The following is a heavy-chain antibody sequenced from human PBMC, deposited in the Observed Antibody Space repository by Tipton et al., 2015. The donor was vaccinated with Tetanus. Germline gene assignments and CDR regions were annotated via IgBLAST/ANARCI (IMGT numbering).Heavy chain of an antibody. CDR3: AKSKVSSAAPNGMDV. Sequence: SLRLSCAASGFTFSSYAMSWVRQAPGKGLEWVSAISGSGGSTYYADSVKGRFTISRDNSKNSLYLQMNSLRAEDTAVYYCAKSKVSSAAPNGMDVWGQGTTVTVSS. D-gene: IGHD2-2*01. CDR1: GFTFSSYA. V-gene: IGHV3-23*01. CDR2: ISGSGGST. J-gene: IGHJ6*02.